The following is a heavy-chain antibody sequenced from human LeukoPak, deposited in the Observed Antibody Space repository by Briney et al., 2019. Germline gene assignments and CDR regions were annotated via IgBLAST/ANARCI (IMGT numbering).Heavy chain of an antibody. CDR2: TISSGANT. D-gene: IGHD2-2*01. J-gene: IGHJ4*02. Sequence: PGGSLRLSCAASGFTFSSYSMSCVRQAPGKGLEWVSATISSGANTYYADFVKGRFNISRDNSKNTLYLQMNNLRAEDTAVYYCAKDPPIVIVPAATYFDYWGQGTLVTVSS. CDR3: AKDPPIVIVPAATYFDY. V-gene: IGHV3-23*01. CDR1: GFTFSSYS.